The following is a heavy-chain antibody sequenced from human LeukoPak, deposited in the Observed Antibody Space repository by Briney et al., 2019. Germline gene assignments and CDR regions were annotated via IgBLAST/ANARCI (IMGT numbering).Heavy chain of an antibody. V-gene: IGHV1-3*01. J-gene: IGHJ4*02. D-gene: IGHD3-16*01. CDR2: INAGNGNT. CDR1: GYTFTSYA. Sequence: ASVKVSCKASGYTFTSYAIHWVRQAPGQRLEWMGWINAGNGNTKYSQKFQGRVTITRDTSTSTVYMELSSLRSEDTAVYYCARTYDYVWGSYSPFDYWGQGTLVTVSS. CDR3: ARTYDYVWGSYSPFDY.